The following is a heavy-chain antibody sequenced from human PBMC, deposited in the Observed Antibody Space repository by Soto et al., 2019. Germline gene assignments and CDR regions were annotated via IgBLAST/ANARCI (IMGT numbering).Heavy chain of an antibody. CDR1: GFTADDYA. CDR3: AKDMKWGGMTTIHYFDS. Sequence: GGSLRLSCVASGFTADDYAMHWVRQAPGKGLKWVSGISSKSDTIDYANSVKGRFTISRDNAKNSLFLQMNSLRPEDTALYYCAKDMKWGGMTTIHYFDSWGQGT. V-gene: IGHV3-9*02. CDR2: ISSKSDTI. D-gene: IGHD4-17*01. J-gene: IGHJ4*02.